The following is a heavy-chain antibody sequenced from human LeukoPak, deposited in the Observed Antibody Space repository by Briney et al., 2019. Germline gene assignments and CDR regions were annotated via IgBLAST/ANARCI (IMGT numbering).Heavy chain of an antibody. CDR3: ARVVAAAGKILDY. CDR2: INTNTGNP. V-gene: IGHV7-4-1*02. D-gene: IGHD6-13*01. CDR1: GYTFTSYA. Sequence: ASVKVSCKASGYTFTSYAMNWVRQAPGQGLEWMGWINTNTGNPTYAQGFTGRFVFSLVTSVSTAYLQISSLKAEDTAVYYCARVVAAAGKILDYWGQGTRSPSPQ. J-gene: IGHJ4*02.